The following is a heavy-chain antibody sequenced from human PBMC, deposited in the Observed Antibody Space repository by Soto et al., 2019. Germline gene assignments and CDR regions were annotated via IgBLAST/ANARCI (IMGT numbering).Heavy chain of an antibody. Sequence: GASVKVSCKASGYTFTDNYIHWVRQAPGQGLEWMGWISPHSGLTNYAPEFQGRITMTRDTSINTAFMELRRLSSDDTAVYYCSRGTQGYDFNYFDPWGQGALVTVSS. CDR2: ISPHSGLT. CDR3: SRGTQGYDFNYFDP. V-gene: IGHV1-2*02. D-gene: IGHD5-12*01. J-gene: IGHJ5*02. CDR1: GYTFTDNY.